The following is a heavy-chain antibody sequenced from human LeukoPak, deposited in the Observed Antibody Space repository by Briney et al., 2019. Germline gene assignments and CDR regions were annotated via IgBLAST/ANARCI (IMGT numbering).Heavy chain of an antibody. V-gene: IGHV3-30*04. CDR1: GFTFSSYA. CDR3: ARSLY. J-gene: IGHJ4*02. CDR2: ISYDGSNK. Sequence: GGSLRLSCAASGFTFSSYAMHWVRQAPGKGLEWVAVISYDGSNKYYADSVKGRFTISRDNSKNTLYLQMNSLRAEDTAVYYCARSLYWGQGTLVTVSS.